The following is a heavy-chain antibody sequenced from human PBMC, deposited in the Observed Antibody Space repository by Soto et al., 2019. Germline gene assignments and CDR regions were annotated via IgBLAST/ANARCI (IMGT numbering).Heavy chain of an antibody. V-gene: IGHV1-18*01. Sequence: ASVKVSCKASGYTFTSYGISWVRQAPGQGLEWMGWISAYNGNTNYAQKLQGRVTMTTDTSTSTAYMELRSLRSDDTAVYYCARDPPTYYYGSGSYSNNWLDPWGQGTLVTVSS. CDR1: GYTFTSYG. CDR2: ISAYNGNT. CDR3: ARDPPTYYYGSGSYSNNWLDP. D-gene: IGHD3-10*01. J-gene: IGHJ5*02.